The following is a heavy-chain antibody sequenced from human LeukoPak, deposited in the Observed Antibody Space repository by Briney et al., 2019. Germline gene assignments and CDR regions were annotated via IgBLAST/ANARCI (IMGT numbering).Heavy chain of an antibody. CDR3: ARSIRITMIVVVIANWFDP. Sequence: SETLSLTCAVYGGSVSGYYWSWIRQPPGKGLEWIGEINHSGSTNYNPSLKSRVTISVDTSKNQFSLKLSSVTAADTAVYYCARSIRITMIVVVIANWFDPWGQGTLVTVSS. CDR2: INHSGST. D-gene: IGHD3-22*01. J-gene: IGHJ5*02. V-gene: IGHV4-34*01. CDR1: GGSVSGYY.